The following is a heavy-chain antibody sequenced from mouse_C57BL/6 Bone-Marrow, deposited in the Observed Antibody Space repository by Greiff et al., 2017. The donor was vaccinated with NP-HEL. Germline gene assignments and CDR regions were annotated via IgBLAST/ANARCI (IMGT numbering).Heavy chain of an antibody. D-gene: IGHD1-1*01. CDR3: ARSGVSFSTTVVAHGYFDV. J-gene: IGHJ1*03. V-gene: IGHV1-81*01. CDR2: IYPRSGDT. CDR1: GYTFTSYG. Sequence: VQLQQSGAELARPGASVKLSCKASGYTFTSYGISWVKQRTGQGLEWIGEIYPRSGDTYYNEKFKGKATLTADKSSSTAYMELRSLTSEDSAVYVCARSGVSFSTTVVAHGYFDVWGTGTTVTVSA.